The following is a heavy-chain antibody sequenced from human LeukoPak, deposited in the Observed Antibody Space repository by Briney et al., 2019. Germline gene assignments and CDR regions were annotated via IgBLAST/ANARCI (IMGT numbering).Heavy chain of an antibody. J-gene: IGHJ4*02. V-gene: IGHV3-53*01. D-gene: IGHD2-21*02. CDR3: ARTRVDTTAFDYFDY. CDR1: GFTVSTNF. Sequence: GGSLRLSCVVSGFTVSTNFMSWVRQAPGERLEWVSVIYSGGSTYYADSVKGRFTISRDNSKNTLYLQMNSLRAEDTAVYYCARTRVDTTAFDYFDYWGQGTLVTVSS. CDR2: IYSGGST.